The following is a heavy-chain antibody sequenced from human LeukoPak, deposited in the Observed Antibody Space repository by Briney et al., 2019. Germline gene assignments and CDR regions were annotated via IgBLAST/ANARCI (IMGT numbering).Heavy chain of an antibody. V-gene: IGHV3-23*01. Sequence: PGTSLRLSRVASGFTLTNYAMRWVRQAPGKGVEWVSAITGSEGTSHYAHSLKGRFTISRDNYKNTLYLQVNSLRAEDTAVYYCAKWGDYDILTGYYVPDYWGQGTLVTVSS. D-gene: IGHD3-9*01. CDR2: ITGSEGTS. CDR3: AKWGDYDILTGYYVPDY. J-gene: IGHJ4*02. CDR1: GFTLTNYA.